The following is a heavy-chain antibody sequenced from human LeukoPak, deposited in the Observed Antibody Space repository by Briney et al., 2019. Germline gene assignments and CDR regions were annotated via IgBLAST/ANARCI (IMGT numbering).Heavy chain of an antibody. D-gene: IGHD3-22*01. CDR2: IYDSGST. Sequence: SETLSLTCTVSGGSIRSSYYYWGWIRQPPGKGLEWIGSIYDSGSTYYNPSLKSRVTISVDTSKNQFSLKLNSVTAADTAVYYCARVRYYDAYYFDYWGQGTLVTVSS. CDR3: ARVRYYDAYYFDY. J-gene: IGHJ4*02. CDR1: GGSIRSSYYY. V-gene: IGHV4-39*07.